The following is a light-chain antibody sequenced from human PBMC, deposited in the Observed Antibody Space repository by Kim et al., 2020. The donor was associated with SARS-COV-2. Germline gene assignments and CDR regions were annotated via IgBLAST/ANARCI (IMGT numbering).Light chain of an antibody. CDR2: DAS. CDR1: QGISSA. V-gene: IGKV1-13*02. J-gene: IGKJ5*01. Sequence: ASVGDRVTITCRASQGISSALAWYQQKPGKVPKLLMYDASSLESGVPSRFSGSGSGTDFTLTISSLQPEDFVTYYCQQVNSYPITFGQGTRLEIK. CDR3: QQVNSYPIT.